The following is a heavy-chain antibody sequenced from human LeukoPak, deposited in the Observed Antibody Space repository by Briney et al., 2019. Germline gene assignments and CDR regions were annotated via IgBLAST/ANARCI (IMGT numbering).Heavy chain of an antibody. CDR1: GVSISSYY. CDR3: ARKSDIVGATAFDY. Sequence: SETLSLTCTVSGVSISSYYWSWIRQPPGKGLEWIGYIYYSGSTNYNPSLKSRVTISVDTSKNQFSLKLSSVTAADTAVYYCARKSDIVGATAFDYWGQGTLVTVSS. D-gene: IGHD1-26*01. CDR2: IYYSGST. J-gene: IGHJ4*02. V-gene: IGHV4-59*01.